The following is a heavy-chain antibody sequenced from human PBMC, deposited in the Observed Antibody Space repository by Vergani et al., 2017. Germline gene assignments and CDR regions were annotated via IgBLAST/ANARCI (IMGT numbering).Heavy chain of an antibody. D-gene: IGHD6-6*01. CDR2: INHSGST. CDR3: ARDGGQLVGRWFDP. Sequence: QVQLQQWGAGLLKPSETLSLTCAVYGGSFSGYYWSWIRQPPGKGLEWIGEINHSGSTNYNPSLKSRVTISVDTSKNQFSLKLSSLTAADTAVYYCARDGGQLVGRWFDPWGQGTLVTVSS. J-gene: IGHJ5*02. V-gene: IGHV4-34*01. CDR1: GGSFSGYY.